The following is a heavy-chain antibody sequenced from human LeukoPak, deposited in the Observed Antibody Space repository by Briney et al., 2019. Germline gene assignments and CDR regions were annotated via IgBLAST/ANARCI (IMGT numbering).Heavy chain of an antibody. D-gene: IGHD1-26*01. CDR1: GFTFSSYS. CDR2: ISSSSSYI. CDR3: ARGVGATHFYY. J-gene: IGHJ4*02. Sequence: GGSLRLSCAASGFTFSSYSMNWVRQAPGKGLEWVSSISSSSSYIYYADSVKGRFTISRDNAKNSLYLQMNSLRAEDTAVYYCARGVGATHFYYWGQGTLVTGSS. V-gene: IGHV3-21*01.